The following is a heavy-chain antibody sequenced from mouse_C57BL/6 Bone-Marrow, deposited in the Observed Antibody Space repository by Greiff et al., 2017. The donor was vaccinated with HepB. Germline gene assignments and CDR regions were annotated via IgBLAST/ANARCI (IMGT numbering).Heavy chain of an antibody. V-gene: IGHV1-82*01. CDR1: GYAFSSSW. CDR2: IYPGDGDT. J-gene: IGHJ2*01. Sequence: QVQLQQSGPELVKPGASVKISCKASGYAFSSSWMNWVKQRPGKGLEWIGRIYPGDGDTNYNGKFKGKATLTADKSSSTAYMQLSSLPSEDSAVYFCARGEDSSGYAYWGQGTTLTVSS. D-gene: IGHD3-2*02. CDR3: ARGEDSSGYAY.